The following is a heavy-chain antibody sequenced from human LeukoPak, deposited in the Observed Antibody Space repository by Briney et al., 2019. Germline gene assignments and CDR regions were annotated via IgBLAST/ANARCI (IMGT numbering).Heavy chain of an antibody. V-gene: IGHV1-69*01. Sequence: SVKVSFKASGGTFSSYAISWVRQAPGQGLEWMGGIIPIFGTANYAQKFQGRVTITADESTSTAYMELSSLRSEDTAVYYCARTLLNYYDSSGYYSYFDYWGQGTLVTVSS. J-gene: IGHJ4*02. CDR3: ARTLLNYYDSSGYYSYFDY. D-gene: IGHD3-22*01. CDR2: IIPIFGTA. CDR1: GGTFSSYA.